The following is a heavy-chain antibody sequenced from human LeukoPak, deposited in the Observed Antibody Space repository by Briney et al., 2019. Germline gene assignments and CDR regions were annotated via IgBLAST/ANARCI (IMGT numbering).Heavy chain of an antibody. CDR3: AREYCSSTSCYTGNAEYFQH. CDR2: IYHSGST. V-gene: IGHV4-38-2*02. CDR1: GYSISSGYY. J-gene: IGHJ1*01. Sequence: SETLSLTCTVSGYSISSGYYWGWIRQPPGKGLEWIGSIYHSGSTYYNPSLKSRVTISVDTSKNQFSLKLSSVTAADTAVYYCAREYCSSTSCYTGNAEYFQHWGQGTLVTVSS. D-gene: IGHD2-2*02.